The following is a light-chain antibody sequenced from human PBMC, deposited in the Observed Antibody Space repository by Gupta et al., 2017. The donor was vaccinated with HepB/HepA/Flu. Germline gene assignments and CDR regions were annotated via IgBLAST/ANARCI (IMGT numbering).Light chain of an antibody. J-gene: IGKJ4*01. CDR1: QSVNRSY. CDR2: GAS. V-gene: IGKV3-20*01. CDR3: QQEGSSSLT. Sequence: EFLFTHSPGTLSLSPGDRPTLSCRASQSVNRSYLAWYQQKPGQAPRLLIYGASSRDTGIPDRFSGSGSETDFTLTISRLEPEDFAVYYCQQEGSSSLTFGRGTKVEIK.